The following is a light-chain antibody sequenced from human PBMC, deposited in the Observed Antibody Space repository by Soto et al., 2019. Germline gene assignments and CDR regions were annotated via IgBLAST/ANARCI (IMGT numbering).Light chain of an antibody. Sequence: EIVLTQSPGILSLSPGERATLSCRASQTINNNYLAWYQHKAGQAPRLLIYGASSRVTGIPDRFSGSGSGTDFTLTISRLEPEDFAVYYCQQYGTSPRTFGQGTKLEI. CDR2: GAS. V-gene: IGKV3-20*01. J-gene: IGKJ2*01. CDR1: QTINNNY. CDR3: QQYGTSPRT.